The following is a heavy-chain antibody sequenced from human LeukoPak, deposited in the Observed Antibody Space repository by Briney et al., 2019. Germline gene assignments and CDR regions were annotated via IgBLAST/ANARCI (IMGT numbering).Heavy chain of an antibody. J-gene: IGHJ1*01. Sequence: SGTLSLTCAVSGGSISSSNWWSWVRQPPGKGLEWIGSIYYSGSTYYNPSLKSRVTISVDTSKNQFSLKLSSVTAADTAVYYCAREVHAYCTNGVCYPPRGFFQHWGQGTLVTVSS. D-gene: IGHD2-8*01. CDR2: IYYSGST. CDR1: GGSISSSNW. CDR3: AREVHAYCTNGVCYPPRGFFQH. V-gene: IGHV4-4*02.